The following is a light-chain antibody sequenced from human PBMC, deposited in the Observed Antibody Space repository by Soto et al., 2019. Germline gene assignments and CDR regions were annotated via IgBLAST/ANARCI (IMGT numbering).Light chain of an antibody. J-gene: IGLJ1*01. Sequence: QSVLTQPPSASGSPGQSVTISCTGTSSDVGGYNYVSWYQQHPGKAPKLMIYEVSKRPSGVPDRFSGSKSGNTASLTVSGLQAEDEADYYCSSYAGSTDVFGTG. CDR3: SSYAGSTDV. V-gene: IGLV2-8*01. CDR1: SSDVGGYNY. CDR2: EVS.